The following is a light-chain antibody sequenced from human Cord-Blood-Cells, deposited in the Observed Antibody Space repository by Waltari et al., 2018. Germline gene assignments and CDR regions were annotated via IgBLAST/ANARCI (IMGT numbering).Light chain of an antibody. CDR3: QQYGSSPTLAKMYT. CDR2: GAS. Sequence: EIVLTQSPGTLSLSPGERATLACRASQSVSSSYLAWYQQKPGQAPRLLIYGASSRATGIPDRFSGSRSGTDFTLTIRGLEPEDFAVYYCQQYGSSPTLAKMYTFGQGTKLEIK. CDR1: QSVSSSY. V-gene: IGKV3-20*01. J-gene: IGKJ2*01.